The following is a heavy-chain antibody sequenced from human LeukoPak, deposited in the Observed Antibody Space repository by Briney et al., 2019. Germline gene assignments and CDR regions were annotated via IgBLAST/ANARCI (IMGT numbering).Heavy chain of an antibody. D-gene: IGHD6-13*01. J-gene: IGHJ4*02. CDR3: ARAGSTISSSWGYYFDY. CDR2: INPSGGST. Sequence: ASVKVSCKASGYTFTSYYMHWVRQAPGQGLEWMGIINPSGGSTSYAQKFQGRVTMTRDMSTSTVYMELSSLRFEDTAVYYCARAGSTISSSWGYYFDYWGQGTLVTVSS. V-gene: IGHV1-46*01. CDR1: GYTFTSYY.